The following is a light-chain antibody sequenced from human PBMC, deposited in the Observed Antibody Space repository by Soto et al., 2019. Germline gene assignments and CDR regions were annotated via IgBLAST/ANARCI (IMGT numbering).Light chain of an antibody. Sequence: EIVLTQSPGTLSLYPGERATLSCRASQSVRSSYLAWYQQKPGQAPRLLIYGASSRATGIPDRFSGSGSGTDFTLTISRLEPEDFAVYYCQQYGSSPPLTFGGGTKVDIK. CDR1: QSVRSSY. CDR3: QQYGSSPPLT. V-gene: IGKV3-20*01. CDR2: GAS. J-gene: IGKJ4*01.